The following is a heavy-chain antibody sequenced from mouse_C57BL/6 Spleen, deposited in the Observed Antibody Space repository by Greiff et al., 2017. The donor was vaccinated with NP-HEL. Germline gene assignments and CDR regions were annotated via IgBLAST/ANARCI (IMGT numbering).Heavy chain of an antibody. Sequence: DVKLVESEGGLVQPGSSMKLSCTASGFTFSDYYMAWVRQVPEKGLEWVANINYDGSSTYYLDSLKSRFIISRDNAKNILYLQMSSLKSEDTATYCCARAEVDGYHWYFEVGGTGTTVTVSS. CDR1: GFTFSDYY. J-gene: IGHJ1*03. D-gene: IGHD2-3*01. V-gene: IGHV5-16*01. CDR2: INYDGSST. CDR3: ARAEVDGYHWYFEV.